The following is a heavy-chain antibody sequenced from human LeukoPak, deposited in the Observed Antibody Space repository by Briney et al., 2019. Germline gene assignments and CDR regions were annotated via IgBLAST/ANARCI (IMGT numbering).Heavy chain of an antibody. V-gene: IGHV4-31*03. D-gene: IGHD1-26*01. CDR1: GDSISSGGYY. J-gene: IGHJ4*02. CDR2: IYYSGST. Sequence: SPSETLSLTCTVSGDSISSGGYYWSWIRQHPGKGLEWIGYIYYSGSTYYNPSLKSRVTISVDTSKNQFSLKLSSVTAADTAVYYCAREGAMAPGLFDYWGQGTLVTVSS. CDR3: AREGAMAPGLFDY.